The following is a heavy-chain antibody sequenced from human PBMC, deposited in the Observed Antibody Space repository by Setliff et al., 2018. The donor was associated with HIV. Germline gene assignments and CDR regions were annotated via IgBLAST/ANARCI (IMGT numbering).Heavy chain of an antibody. Sequence: SETLSLTCTVSGCSISSYYWSWIRQPPGKGLEWIGYIYYSGSTNYNPSLKSRVTISVDTSKNQFSLKMTSVTAAGTAVYYCARDAAFGGSSWYYYGMDVWGQGTTVTVSS. J-gene: IGHJ6*02. V-gene: IGHV4-59*12. CDR2: IYYSGST. D-gene: IGHD6-13*01. CDR3: ARDAAFGGSSWYYYGMDV. CDR1: GCSISSYY.